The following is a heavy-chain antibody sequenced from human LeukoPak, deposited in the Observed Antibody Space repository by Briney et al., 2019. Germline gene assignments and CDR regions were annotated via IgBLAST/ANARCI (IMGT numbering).Heavy chain of an antibody. J-gene: IGHJ4*02. CDR2: IRPDGSEK. CDR1: GFTFRSSW. Sequence: GGSLKLSCAASGFTFRSSWMSWVRLAPGKGLEGVGNIRPDGSEKQYVDSVKGRFTISRDNAHNSLFLQMNSLRAEHTAVYYCASDFYQRGDWGQGTLVTVSS. D-gene: IGHD2/OR15-2a*01. V-gene: IGHV3-7*01. CDR3: ASDFYQRGD.